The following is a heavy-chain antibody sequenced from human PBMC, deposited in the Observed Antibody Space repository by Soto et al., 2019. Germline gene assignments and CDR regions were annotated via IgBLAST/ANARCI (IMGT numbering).Heavy chain of an antibody. CDR2: IIPIFGTA. CDR1: GGTFSSYA. J-gene: IGHJ6*02. CDR3: ARLLAPVYGMDV. D-gene: IGHD2-15*01. Sequence: QVQLVQSGAEVKKPGSSVKVSCKASGGTFSSYAISWVRQAPGQGLEWMGGIIPIFGTANYAQKFQGRVTITADEFTSTAYMELSSVRSEDTTVYYCARLLAPVYGMDVWGQGTTVTVSS. V-gene: IGHV1-69*01.